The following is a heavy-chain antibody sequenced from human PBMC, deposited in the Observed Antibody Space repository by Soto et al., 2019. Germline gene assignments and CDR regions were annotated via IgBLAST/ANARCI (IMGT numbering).Heavy chain of an antibody. CDR3: ARAVGGHDPPSVFDY. D-gene: IGHD5-12*01. V-gene: IGHV4-59*01. CDR2: IYYSGST. Sequence: PSETLSLTCTVSGGSISSYYWSWIRQPPGKGLEWIGYIYYSGSTNYNPSIKSRDTISVDTAKNQFSLKLSSVTAADTTVYYCARAVGGHDPPSVFDYWGQGTLVTVSS. CDR1: GGSISSYY. J-gene: IGHJ4*02.